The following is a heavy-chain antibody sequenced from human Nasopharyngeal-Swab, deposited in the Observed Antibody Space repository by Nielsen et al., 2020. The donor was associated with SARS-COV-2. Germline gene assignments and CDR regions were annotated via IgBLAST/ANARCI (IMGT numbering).Heavy chain of an antibody. V-gene: IGHV1-8*01. CDR3: ARGSITIFGVVIQGWFDP. D-gene: IGHD3-3*01. J-gene: IGHJ5*02. Sequence: WVRQAPGQGLEWMGWMNPNSGNTGYAQKFQGRVTMTRNTSISTAYMELSSLRSEDTAVHYCARGSITIFGVVIQGWFDPWGQGTLVTVSS. CDR2: MNPNSGNT.